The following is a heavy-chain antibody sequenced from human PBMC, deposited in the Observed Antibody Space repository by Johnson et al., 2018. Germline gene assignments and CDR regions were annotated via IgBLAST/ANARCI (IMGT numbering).Heavy chain of an antibody. CDR3: ARQNGDYFYYYYMDD. V-gene: IGHV1-3*01. CDR2: INAGNGNT. Sequence: QLVQSGAEVKKPGASVKISCKASGYTFTSNTIHWVRQAPGQRLEWMGWINAGNGNTKYSQKFQGRVTITGDTSASTAYMELSSLRCDDTAGDYCARQNGDYFYYYYMDDWGKGTTVTVSS. D-gene: IGHD4-17*01. CDR1: GYTFTSNT. J-gene: IGHJ6*03.